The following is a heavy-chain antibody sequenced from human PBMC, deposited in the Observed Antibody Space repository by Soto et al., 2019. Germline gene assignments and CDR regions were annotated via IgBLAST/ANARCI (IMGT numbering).Heavy chain of an antibody. CDR2: IYPGDHET. CDR3: ARSPRSSTYFDY. Sequence: PGESLKMSCQGSGYTFSHFWIGLVRQLPGKGLEWMGIIYPGDHETRYSPSFHGKVTISADKSITTAYLHWNSLEASDTAFYGCARSPRSSTYFDYCGQGALGTVSS. J-gene: IGHJ4*02. CDR1: GYTFSHFW. D-gene: IGHD6-13*01. V-gene: IGHV5-51*01.